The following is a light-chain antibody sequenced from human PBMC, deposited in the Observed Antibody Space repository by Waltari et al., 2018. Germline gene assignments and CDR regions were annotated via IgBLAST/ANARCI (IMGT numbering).Light chain of an antibody. CDR3: CSYAGNSMI. J-gene: IGLJ2*01. CDR1: SSDIGSYLY. Sequence: QSALTQPRSVSGSPGQSVTISCSGTSSDIGSYLYFSWYQQHPGKAPRRIIYDIKKRPSGVPDRFSGSKSGNTASLTIAGLQPDDGADYFCCSYAGNSMIFGGGTMLTVL. V-gene: IGLV2-11*01. CDR2: DIK.